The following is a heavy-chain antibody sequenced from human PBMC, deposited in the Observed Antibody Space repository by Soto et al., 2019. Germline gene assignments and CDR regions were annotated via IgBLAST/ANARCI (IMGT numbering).Heavy chain of an antibody. CDR3: ARDGTLYDSSGYYYLY. Sequence: ASVKVSCKASGGTFSSSAISWVRQAPGQGLEWMGGIIPIFGTANYAQKFQGRVTITADESTRTAYMELSSLRSEDTAVYYCARDGTLYDSSGYYYLYWGQGTLVTSPQ. J-gene: IGHJ4*02. CDR1: GGTFSSSA. D-gene: IGHD3-22*01. CDR2: IIPIFGTA. V-gene: IGHV1-69*13.